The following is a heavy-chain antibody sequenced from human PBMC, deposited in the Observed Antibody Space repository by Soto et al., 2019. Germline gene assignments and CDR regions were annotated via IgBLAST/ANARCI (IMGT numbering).Heavy chain of an antibody. CDR2: IYPGDSDT. D-gene: IGHD3-22*01. V-gene: IGHV5-51*01. Sequence: PGGSLKISCKGSGYSFTNYWIGWVRQMPGTGLEWMGIIYPGDSDTRYSPSFQGQVTLSADKSLRTAYLQWSSLKASDTAMYYCARPPAPNYDLHYGGQGTQVTVSS. CDR1: GYSFTNYW. J-gene: IGHJ4*02. CDR3: ARPPAPNYDLHY.